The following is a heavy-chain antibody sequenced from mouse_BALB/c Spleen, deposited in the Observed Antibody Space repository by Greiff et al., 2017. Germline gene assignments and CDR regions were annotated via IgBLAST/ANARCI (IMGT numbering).Heavy chain of an antibody. CDR3: ARYYRYDEENAMDY. CDR1: GYSITSDYA. Sequence: VQLQQSGPGLVKPSQSLSLTCTVTGYSITSDYAWNWIRQFPGNKLEWMGYISCSGSTSYNPSLKSRISITRDTSKNQFFLQLNSVTTEDTATYYCARYYRYDEENAMDYWGQGTSVTVSS. J-gene: IGHJ4*01. V-gene: IGHV3-2*02. CDR2: ISCSGST. D-gene: IGHD2-14*01.